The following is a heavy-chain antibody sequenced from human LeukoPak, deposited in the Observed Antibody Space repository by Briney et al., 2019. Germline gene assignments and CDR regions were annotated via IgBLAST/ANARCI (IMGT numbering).Heavy chain of an antibody. Sequence: PSETLSLTCTVSGGPISSYYWSWIRQPPGKGLEWIGYIYYSGSTNYNPSLKSRVTISVDTSKNQFSLKLSSVTAADTAVYYCARLRWGANDYWGQGTLVTVSS. J-gene: IGHJ4*02. V-gene: IGHV4-59*08. CDR2: IYYSGST. CDR1: GGPISSYY. CDR3: ARLRWGANDY. D-gene: IGHD1-26*01.